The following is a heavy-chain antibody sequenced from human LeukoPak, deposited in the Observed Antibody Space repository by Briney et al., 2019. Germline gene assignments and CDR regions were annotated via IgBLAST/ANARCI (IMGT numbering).Heavy chain of an antibody. Sequence: GESQKISCKGSGYSFTDYWIGWVRQMPGKGLQWMAIIYPDDSDIRYSPSFQGQVTISADKSIITAYLQWSSLKASDTAMYYCARHGRGSRSPNAFDFWGQGTMVTVSS. CDR3: ARHGRGSRSPNAFDF. CDR1: GYSFTDYW. D-gene: IGHD3-10*01. CDR2: IYPDDSDI. V-gene: IGHV5-51*01. J-gene: IGHJ3*01.